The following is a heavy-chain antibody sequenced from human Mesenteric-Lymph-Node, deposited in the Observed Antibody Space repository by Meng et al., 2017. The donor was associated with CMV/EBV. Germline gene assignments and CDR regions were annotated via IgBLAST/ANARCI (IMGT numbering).Heavy chain of an antibody. J-gene: IGHJ4*02. D-gene: IGHD5/OR15-5a*01. V-gene: IGHV3-21*01. CDR3: ARSIYEFSFDY. CDR2: ISSSSYI. Sequence: LYCAASGFTFRSYSMNWVRQAPGKGLEWVSSISSSSYIYYADSVKGRFTISRDNAKNSLYLQMNSLRAEDTAVYYCARSIYEFSFDYWGQGTLVTVSS. CDR1: GFTFRSYS.